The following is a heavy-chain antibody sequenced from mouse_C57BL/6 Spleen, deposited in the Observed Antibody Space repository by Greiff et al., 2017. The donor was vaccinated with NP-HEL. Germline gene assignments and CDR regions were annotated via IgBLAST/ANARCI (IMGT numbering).Heavy chain of an antibody. Sequence: EVQLQQSGAELVRPGASVKLSCTASGFNIKDDYMHWVKQRPEQGLEWIGWIDPENGDTEYASKFQGKATITADTYSNTAYLQLSSLTSEDTADYYCTTADDCGSGYGFAYWGQGTLVTVSA. V-gene: IGHV14-4*01. CDR2: IDPENGDT. CDR1: GFNIKDDY. D-gene: IGHD1-1*01. CDR3: TTADDCGSGYGFAY. J-gene: IGHJ3*01.